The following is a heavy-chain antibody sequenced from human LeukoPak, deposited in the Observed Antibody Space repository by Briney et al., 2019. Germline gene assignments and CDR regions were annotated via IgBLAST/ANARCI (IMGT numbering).Heavy chain of an antibody. Sequence: ASVKVSCRTSGFSFTSYYMHWVRQAPGQGLKWMRMINPSGGNTYYTQEFQGRLTMTRDTSTSTVYMELTSLRFDDTAFYYCARSWWGTDWSLYDNWFNPWGQGTLVTVSS. V-gene: IGHV1-46*01. CDR2: INPSGGNT. J-gene: IGHJ5*02. CDR1: GFSFTSYY. CDR3: ARSWWGTDWSLYDNWFNP. D-gene: IGHD3/OR15-3a*01.